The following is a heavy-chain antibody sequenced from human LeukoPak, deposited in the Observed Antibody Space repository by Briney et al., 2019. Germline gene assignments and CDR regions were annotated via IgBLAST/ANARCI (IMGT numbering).Heavy chain of an antibody. CDR3: ARAVTGPPRFSDY. J-gene: IGHJ4*02. CDR1: GFTFSSYW. V-gene: IGHV3-74*01. Sequence: GGSLRLSCATSGFTFSSYWMHWVRQDPGKGLGWVSRINTDGSRTSYADSVKGRFTISRDNAKNTLYLQMNSLRAEDTAVYYCARAVTGPPRFSDYWGQGTLVTVSS. D-gene: IGHD5-18*01. CDR2: INTDGSRT.